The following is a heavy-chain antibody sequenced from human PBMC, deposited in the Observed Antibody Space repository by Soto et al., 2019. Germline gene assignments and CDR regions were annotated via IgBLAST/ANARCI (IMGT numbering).Heavy chain of an antibody. CDR2: IIPIFGTA. V-gene: IGHV1-69*01. J-gene: IGHJ5*02. CDR1: GGTFSSYA. CDR3: ARYKDGSGSYYNNWFDP. D-gene: IGHD3-10*01. Sequence: QVQLVQSGAEVKKPGSSVKVSCKASGGTFSSYAISWVRQAPGQGLEWMGGIIPIFGTANYAQKFQGRVTITSEESTSTAYMELSSLRSEDTAVYYCARYKDGSGSYYNNWFDPWGQGTLVTVSS.